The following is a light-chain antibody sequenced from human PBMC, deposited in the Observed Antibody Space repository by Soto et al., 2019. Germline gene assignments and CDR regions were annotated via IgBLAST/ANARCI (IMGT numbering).Light chain of an antibody. CDR1: QSISSW. V-gene: IGKV1-5*01. CDR3: QQYNSYPHT. Sequence: DIQMTQSPSTLSASVGDRVTITCRASQSISSWLAWYQQNPGKAPKLLIYDASSLESGVPSRFSGSGSGTEFSLTLSSLQPDDFATYYCQQYNSYPHTFGGGTKVEIK. CDR2: DAS. J-gene: IGKJ4*01.